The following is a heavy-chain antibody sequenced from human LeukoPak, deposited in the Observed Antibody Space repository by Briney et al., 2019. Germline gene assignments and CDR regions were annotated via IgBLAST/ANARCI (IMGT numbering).Heavy chain of an antibody. V-gene: IGHV4-34*01. D-gene: IGHD1-26*01. J-gene: IGHJ6*03. CDR3: ARGRLVGATTFLYYYYYMDV. CDR2: INHSGST. CDR1: GGSFSGYY. Sequence: SETLSLTCAVYGGSFSGYYCSCDRHPPRKGREWIGEINHSGSTNYNPSLKSRVTISVDTSKNQFSLELSSVTAADTAVYYCARGRLVGATTFLYYYYYMDVWGKGTTVTVSS.